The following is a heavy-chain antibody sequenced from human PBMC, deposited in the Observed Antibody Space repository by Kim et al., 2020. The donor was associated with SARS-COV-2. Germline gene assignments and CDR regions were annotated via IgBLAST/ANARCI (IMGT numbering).Heavy chain of an antibody. D-gene: IGHD3-10*01. CDR3: ARAGDYYGSGSYPPGFDY. J-gene: IGHJ4*02. V-gene: IGHV4-31*02. Sequence: KSRVTISVDPSKNQFSLRLSSVTAADTAVYYCARAGDYYGSGSYPPGFDYWGQGTLVTVSS.